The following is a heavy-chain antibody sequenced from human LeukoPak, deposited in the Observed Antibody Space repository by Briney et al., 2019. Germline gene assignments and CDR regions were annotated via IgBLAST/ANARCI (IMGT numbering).Heavy chain of an antibody. V-gene: IGHV1-69*06. J-gene: IGHJ4*02. Sequence: GASVKVSCKASGGTFSSYAISWVRQASGQGLEWMGGIIPIFGTANYAQKFQGRVTITADKSTSTAYMELSSLRSEDTAVYYCARDGYSGAIDYWGQGTLVTVSS. CDR3: ARDGYSGAIDY. D-gene: IGHD5-12*01. CDR2: IIPIFGTA. CDR1: GGTFSSYA.